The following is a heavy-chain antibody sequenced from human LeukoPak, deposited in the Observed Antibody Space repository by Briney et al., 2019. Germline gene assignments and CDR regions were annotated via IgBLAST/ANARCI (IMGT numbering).Heavy chain of an antibody. Sequence: ASVKVSCKASGYTFTSYGISWVRQAPGQGLEWMGIINPSGGSTSYAQKFQGRVTMTRDTSTSTVYMELSSLRSEDTAVYYCARGTMVVVVVAATDNWFDPWGQGTLVTVSS. D-gene: IGHD2-15*01. CDR3: ARGTMVVVVVAATDNWFDP. CDR1: GYTFTSYG. CDR2: INPSGGST. J-gene: IGHJ5*02. V-gene: IGHV1-46*01.